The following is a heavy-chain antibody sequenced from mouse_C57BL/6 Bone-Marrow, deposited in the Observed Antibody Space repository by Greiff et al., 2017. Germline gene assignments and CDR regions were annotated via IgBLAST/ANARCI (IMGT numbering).Heavy chain of an antibody. V-gene: IGHV6-6*01. J-gene: IGHJ3*01. CDR2: IRNKANNHAT. CDR3: TRLSWFAY. Sequence: EVQGVESGGGLVQPGGSMKLSCAASGFTFSDAWMDWVRQSPEKGLEWVAEIRNKANNHATYYAESVKGRFTISRDDSKSSVYLQMHRLRAADTGIYYCTRLSWFAYWGQGTLVTVSA. CDR1: GFTFSDAW.